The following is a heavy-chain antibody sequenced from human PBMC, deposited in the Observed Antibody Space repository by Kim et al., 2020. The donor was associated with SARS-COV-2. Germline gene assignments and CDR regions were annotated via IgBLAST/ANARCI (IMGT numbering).Heavy chain of an antibody. Sequence: GGSLRLSCAASGFTFSSYAMHWVRQVPGKGLEYVSAISSNGGSTYYANSVKGRFTISRDNSKNTLYLQMGSLRAEDMAVYYCARGQRVYYDILTGYYDPYYYYYMDVWGKGTTVTVSS. CDR1: GFTFSSYA. CDR2: ISSNGGST. D-gene: IGHD3-9*01. J-gene: IGHJ6*03. CDR3: ARGQRVYYDILTGYYDPYYYYYMDV. V-gene: IGHV3-64*01.